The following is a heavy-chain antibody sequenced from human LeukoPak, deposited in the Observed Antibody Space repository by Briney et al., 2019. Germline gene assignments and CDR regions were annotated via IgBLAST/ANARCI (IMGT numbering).Heavy chain of an antibody. V-gene: IGHV1-46*01. CDR3: ARDEATGWFDP. CDR2: LNPSSGST. CDR1: GYTFTNYS. Sequence: ASVKVSCKASGYTFTNYSMHWVRQARGQGLEWMGILNPSSGSTAYAQKLQGRVAMTRDTSTSTVYMELSSLRSEDTAVYYCARDEATGWFDPWGQGTLVIVFS. D-gene: IGHD5-24*01. J-gene: IGHJ5*02.